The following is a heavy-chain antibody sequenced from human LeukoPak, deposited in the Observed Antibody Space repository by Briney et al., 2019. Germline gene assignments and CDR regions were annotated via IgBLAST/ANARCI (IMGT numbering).Heavy chain of an antibody. CDR2: INPNSGGT. J-gene: IGHJ4*02. V-gene: IGHV1-2*06. D-gene: IGHD6-19*01. CDR3: ARDHSGWYSDDYFDY. CDR1: GYTFTGYY. Sequence: ASVKVSCKASGYTFTGYYMHWVRQAPGQGLEWMGRINPNSGGTNYAQKFQGRVTITRDTSISTAYMEQSRLRSDDTAVYYCARDHSGWYSDDYFDYWGQGALVTVSS.